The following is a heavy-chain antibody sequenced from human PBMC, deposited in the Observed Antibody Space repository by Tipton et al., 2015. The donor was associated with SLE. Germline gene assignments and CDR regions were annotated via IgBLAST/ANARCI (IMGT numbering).Heavy chain of an antibody. V-gene: IGHV4-39*07. J-gene: IGHJ5*02. Sequence: TLSLTCTVSGGSISTSSYYWGWLRQPPGKGLEWIGSIYYSGCTYYNPSLKSRVPISVDTSKNQFSLKLSSVPAADTAVYYCARHGAWSSSPGWFDPWGQGTLVTVSS. CDR2: IYYSGCT. D-gene: IGHD6-13*01. CDR3: ARHGAWSSSPGWFDP. CDR1: GGSISTSSYY.